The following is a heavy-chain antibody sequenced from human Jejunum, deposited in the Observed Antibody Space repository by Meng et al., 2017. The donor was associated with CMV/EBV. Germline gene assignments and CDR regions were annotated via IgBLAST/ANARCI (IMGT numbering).Heavy chain of an antibody. J-gene: IGHJ5*02. Sequence: CTASGFSFSNYEVNWGRQAPGKGLEWVSFISSGGGPQYHADSVKGRFTISSGSAKNSLDLQMNGLRIEDTAIYYCARSKVAMGFDLWGQGTLVTVSS. CDR2: ISSGGGPQ. D-gene: IGHD5-12*01. V-gene: IGHV3-48*03. CDR1: GFSFSNYE. CDR3: ARSKVAMGFDL.